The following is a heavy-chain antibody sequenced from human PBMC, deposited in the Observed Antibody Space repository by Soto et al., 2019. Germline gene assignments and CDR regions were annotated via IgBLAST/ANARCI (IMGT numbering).Heavy chain of an antibody. D-gene: IGHD3-22*01. Sequence: ASVKVSCKASGYTFTGYYMHWVRQAPGRGLEWMGWINPNSGGTNYAQKFQGRVTMTRDTSISTAYMELSRLRSDDTAVHYCARGTTYYYDSSGYQAYWGQGTLVTVSS. V-gene: IGHV1-2*02. J-gene: IGHJ4*02. CDR1: GYTFTGYY. CDR3: ARGTTYYYDSSGYQAY. CDR2: INPNSGGT.